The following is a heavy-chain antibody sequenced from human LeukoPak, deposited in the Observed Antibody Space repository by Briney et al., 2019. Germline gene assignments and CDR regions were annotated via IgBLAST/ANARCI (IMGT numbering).Heavy chain of an antibody. D-gene: IGHD1-26*01. Sequence: GASVKVSCKASGYTFTSYWIGWVRQMPGKGLEWMGIIYPGDSETRYSPSFQGQVTISADKSISTAYLQWSSLKASDTAMYYCARRRDLYSGSYYPFDYWGQGTLVTVSS. CDR3: ARRRDLYSGSYYPFDY. J-gene: IGHJ4*02. CDR2: IYPGDSET. V-gene: IGHV5-51*01. CDR1: GYTFTSYW.